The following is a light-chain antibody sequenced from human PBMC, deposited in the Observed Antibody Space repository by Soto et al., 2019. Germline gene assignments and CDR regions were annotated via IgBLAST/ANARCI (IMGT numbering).Light chain of an antibody. V-gene: IGKV3-11*01. CDR1: QRITT. Sequence: EIVLTQSPGTLSLSPGERATLSCRASQRITTVAWYQQKPGQAPRLLIYGLSIRAPGVPARFSVSGSGTEFTPTISSLEPEDSAVYYCQQRNIWPPVTFGQGTRLEIK. J-gene: IGKJ5*01. CDR2: GLS. CDR3: QQRNIWPPVT.